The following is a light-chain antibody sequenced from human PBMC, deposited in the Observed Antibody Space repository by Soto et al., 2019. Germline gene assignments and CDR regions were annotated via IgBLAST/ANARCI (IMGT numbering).Light chain of an antibody. J-gene: IGLJ3*02. CDR1: SSDIGSYNY. CDR3: SSYGASSTL. V-gene: IGLV2-14*03. Sequence: QCVLTQPASLSGAPGEAITISCTGTSSDIGSYNYVSWYQQHPGKAPKLMIFDVSYRPSGISDRFSGSKSGNTASLTISGLQPDDEADYYCSSYGASSTLFGGGTKVTVL. CDR2: DVS.